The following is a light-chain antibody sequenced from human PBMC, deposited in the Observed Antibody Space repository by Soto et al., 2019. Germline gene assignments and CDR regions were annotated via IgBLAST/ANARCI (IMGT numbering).Light chain of an antibody. Sequence: EIVMTQSPATLSVSLGERATLSCRASQSVSSNLAWYQQKPGQAPRLLIYAASTRATGVPDRFSGSGSGTALALTISSLQSEDSATYYCQQYNDWPTWTFGQGTKVEIK. CDR3: QQYNDWPTWT. CDR2: AAS. CDR1: QSVSSN. J-gene: IGKJ1*01. V-gene: IGKV3-15*01.